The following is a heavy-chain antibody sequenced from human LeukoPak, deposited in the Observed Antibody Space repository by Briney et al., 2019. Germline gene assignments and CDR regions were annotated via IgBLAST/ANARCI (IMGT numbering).Heavy chain of an antibody. J-gene: IGHJ4*02. D-gene: IGHD2/OR15-2a*01. CDR2: INPNSGGT. V-gene: IGHV1-2*02. Sequence: GASVKVSCKASGYTFTGYYMHWVRQAPGQGLEWMGWINPNSGGTNYAQKFQGRVTMTRDTSTSTAYMELSRLRSDDTAVYYCARAGQTIFSGDYYFDYWGQGTLVTVSS. CDR3: ARAGQTIFSGDYYFDY. CDR1: GYTFTGYY.